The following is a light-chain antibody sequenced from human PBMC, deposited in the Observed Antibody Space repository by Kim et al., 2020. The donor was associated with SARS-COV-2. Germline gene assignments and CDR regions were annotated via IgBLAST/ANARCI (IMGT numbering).Light chain of an antibody. CDR3: QSYDSSNWV. CDR1: SGSIASNY. Sequence: GKTVTIPCTRSSGSIASNYVQWYQQRPGSAPTTVIYEDNHRPSGVPDRFSGSIDSSSNSASLTISGLKTEDEADYYCQSYDSSNWVFGGGTQLTVL. V-gene: IGLV6-57*03. CDR2: EDN. J-gene: IGLJ3*02.